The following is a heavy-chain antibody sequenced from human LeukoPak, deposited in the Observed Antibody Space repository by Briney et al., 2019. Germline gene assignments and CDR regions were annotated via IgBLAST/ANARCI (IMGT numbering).Heavy chain of an antibody. J-gene: IGHJ6*03. D-gene: IGHD6-13*01. Sequence: GGSLRLSCAASGFTFSSYWMHWVRQAPGKGLVWVSRINSDGSSTSYADSVKGRFTISRDNAKNTLYLQMNSLRAEDTAVYYCASVGYSSSWYGPRYYYYYMDVWGKGTTVTVSS. CDR2: INSDGSST. CDR3: ASVGYSSSWYGPRYYYYYMDV. V-gene: IGHV3-74*01. CDR1: GFTFSSYW.